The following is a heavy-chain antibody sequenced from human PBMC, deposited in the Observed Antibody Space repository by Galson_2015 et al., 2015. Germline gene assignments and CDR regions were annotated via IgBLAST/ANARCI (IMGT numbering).Heavy chain of an antibody. V-gene: IGHV3-7*01. D-gene: IGHD3-3*01. Sequence: SLRLSCAASGFTFSSYWMSWVRQAPGKGLEWVANIKQDGSEKYYVDSVKGRFTISRGNAKNSLYLQMNSLRAEDTAVYYCARDPPPRFLEWLGKDRDAFDIWGQGTMVTVSS. CDR2: IKQDGSEK. J-gene: IGHJ3*02. CDR3: ARDPPPRFLEWLGKDRDAFDI. CDR1: GFTFSSYW.